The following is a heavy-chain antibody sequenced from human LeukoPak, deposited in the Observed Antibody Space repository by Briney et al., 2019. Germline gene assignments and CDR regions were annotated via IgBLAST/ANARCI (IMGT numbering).Heavy chain of an antibody. D-gene: IGHD2-21*02. Sequence: PSETLSLTCAVYGESFSGYYWSWIRQPPGKGLEWIGEINHSGSTNYNPSLKSRVTISVDTSKNQFSLKLSSVTAADTAVYYCAIGGGDSWDYFDYWGQGTLVTVSS. V-gene: IGHV4-34*01. CDR3: AIGGGDSWDYFDY. CDR1: GESFSGYY. J-gene: IGHJ4*02. CDR2: INHSGST.